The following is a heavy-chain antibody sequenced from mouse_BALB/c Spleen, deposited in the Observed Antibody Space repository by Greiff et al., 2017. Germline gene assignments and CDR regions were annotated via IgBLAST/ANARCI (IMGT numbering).Heavy chain of an antibody. Sequence: EVQVVESGGGLVKPGGSLKLSCAASGFAFSSYDMSWVRQTPEKRLEWVAYISSGGGSTYYPDTVKGRFTISRDNAKNTLYLQMSSLKSEDTAMYYCARGGGYYFDYWGQGTTLTVSS. V-gene: IGHV5-12-1*01. J-gene: IGHJ2*01. CDR1: GFAFSSYD. CDR3: ARGGGYYFDY. CDR2: ISSGGGST.